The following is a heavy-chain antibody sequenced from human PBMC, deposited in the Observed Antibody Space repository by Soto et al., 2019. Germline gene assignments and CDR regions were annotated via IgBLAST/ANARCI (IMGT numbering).Heavy chain of an antibody. J-gene: IGHJ4*02. CDR2: ISGSGGST. V-gene: IGHV3-23*01. CDR3: ASRTSGWYFDY. CDR1: GFTFSSYA. D-gene: IGHD6-19*01. Sequence: EVQLLESGEGLVQPGGSLRLSCTASGFTFSSYAMNWVRQAPGKRLEWVSVISGSGGSTYYADSVKGRFTISRDNSKNKLYLQMNSLRAEDTAVYYCASRTSGWYFDYWGQGTLVTVSS.